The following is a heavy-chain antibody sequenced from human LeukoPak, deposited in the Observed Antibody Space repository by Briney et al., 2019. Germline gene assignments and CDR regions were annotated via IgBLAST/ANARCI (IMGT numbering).Heavy chain of an antibody. CDR2: IYGGGST. D-gene: IGHD1-26*01. CDR3: ARGAIVGATTIDY. Sequence: PGGSLRLSCAASGFTVSGNYMSWVRQAPGKGLEWVSIIYGGGSTYYADSVKGRFTISRDNSKNTLYLQMNSLRAEDTAVYYCARGAIVGATTIDYWGQGTLVTVSS. V-gene: IGHV3-53*01. CDR1: GFTVSGNY. J-gene: IGHJ4*02.